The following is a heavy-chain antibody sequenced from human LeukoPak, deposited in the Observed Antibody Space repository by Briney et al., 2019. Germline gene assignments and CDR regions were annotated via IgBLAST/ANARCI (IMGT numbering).Heavy chain of an antibody. CDR3: AKDHTVYGSGSYLDF. D-gene: IGHD3-10*01. J-gene: IGHJ4*02. V-gene: IGHV3-23*01. CDR2: ISGGGSST. CDR1: GFTFSNYA. Sequence: GGSLRLSCAASGFTFSNYAMRWVRQAPGKGLEWVSHISGGGSSTHYADPVKGRFTISRDNSKNTLYLQMNSLRAEDTAVYYCAKDHTVYGSGSYLDFWGQGTLVTVSS.